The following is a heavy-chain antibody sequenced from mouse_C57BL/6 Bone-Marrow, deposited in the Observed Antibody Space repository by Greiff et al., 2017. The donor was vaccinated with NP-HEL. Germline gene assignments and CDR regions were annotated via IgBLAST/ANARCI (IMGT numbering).Heavy chain of an antibody. CDR1: GFTFSDYG. CDR3: ARNLYYYAMDY. V-gene: IGHV5-17*01. J-gene: IGHJ4*01. CDR2: LSSGSRTI. D-gene: IGHD5-1*01. Sequence: EVHLVESGGGLVKPGGSLKLSCAASGFTFSDYGMHWVRQAPEKGLEWVAYLSSGSRTIYYADTVKGRFTISRDNAKNTLFLQMTSLRSEDTAMYYCARNLYYYAMDYWGQGTSVTVSS.